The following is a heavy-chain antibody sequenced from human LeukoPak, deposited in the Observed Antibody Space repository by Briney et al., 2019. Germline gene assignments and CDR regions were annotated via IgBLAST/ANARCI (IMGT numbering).Heavy chain of an antibody. D-gene: IGHD6-19*01. CDR2: ISHEGSYK. CDR3: ARTREQWQVLDY. J-gene: IGHJ4*02. V-gene: IGHV3-30*03. CDR1: GLSFGSYG. Sequence: GGSLRLSCAASGLSFGSYGMHWVRQAPGKGLEWVAVISHEGSYKNYADSVKGRFSISRDNSKNMVYLQLNSLRGEDTAVYYCARTREQWQVLDYWGQGTLVTVSS.